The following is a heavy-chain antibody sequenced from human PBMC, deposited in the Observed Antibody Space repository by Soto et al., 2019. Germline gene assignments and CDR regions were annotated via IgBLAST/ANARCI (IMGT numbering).Heavy chain of an antibody. D-gene: IGHD3-16*02. CDR1: GYNFASYW. CDR2: IYAGDSET. CDR3: AKSLSVNGNIDD. V-gene: IGHV5-51*01. Sequence: GESLKISCKGSGYNFASYWIGWVRQMPGKGLEWMGIIYAGDSETKYSPPFQGQVTMSADKSISTAYLQWSSLKASDTAMYYSAKSLSVNGNIDDWGQGTLVTVSS. J-gene: IGHJ4*01.